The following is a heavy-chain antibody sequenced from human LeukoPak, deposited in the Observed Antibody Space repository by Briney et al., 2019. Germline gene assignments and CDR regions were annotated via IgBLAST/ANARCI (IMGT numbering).Heavy chain of an antibody. CDR3: ARTDYGDLIDY. V-gene: IGHV4-34*01. CDR2: IYYSGST. Sequence: PSQTLSLTCAVYGGSFSGYYWSWIRQPPGKGLEWVGSIYYSGSTYYNPSLKSRVTISVDTSKNQFSLKLSSVTAADTAVYYCARTDYGDLIDYWGQGTLVTVSS. J-gene: IGHJ4*02. D-gene: IGHD4-17*01. CDR1: GGSFSGYY.